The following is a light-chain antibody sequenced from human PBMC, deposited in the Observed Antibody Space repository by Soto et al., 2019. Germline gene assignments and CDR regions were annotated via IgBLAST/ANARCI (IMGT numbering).Light chain of an antibody. V-gene: IGKV3-20*01. CDR1: QNISSNN. CDR2: GTS. CDR3: QKYVSCT. J-gene: IGKJ1*01. Sequence: EIVLTQSPGTLSVSPGERATLSCRASQNISSNNLAWYQQKHGQAPSLLIYGTSSRATGIPDRFSGSGSGTDFTLTIRRLEPEASSICYCQKYVSCTFGQGTEVEI.